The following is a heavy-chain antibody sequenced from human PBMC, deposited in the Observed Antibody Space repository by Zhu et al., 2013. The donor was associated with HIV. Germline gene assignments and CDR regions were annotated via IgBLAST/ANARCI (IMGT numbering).Heavy chain of an antibody. Sequence: QVQLVQSGAEVKKPGSSVKVSCKASGGTFSSYAISWVRQAPGQGLEWMGWIIPIFGIANYAQKFQGRVTITADESTSTAYMELSSLRSEDTAVYYCARGTDCSSTSCSFDYWGQGTLVTVSS. D-gene: IGHD2-2*01. V-gene: IGHV1-69*12. J-gene: IGHJ4*02. CDR2: IIPIFGIA. CDR3: ARGTDCSSTSCSFDY. CDR1: GGTFSSYA.